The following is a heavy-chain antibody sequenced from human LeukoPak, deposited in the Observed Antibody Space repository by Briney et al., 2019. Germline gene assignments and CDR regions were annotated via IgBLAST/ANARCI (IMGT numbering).Heavy chain of an antibody. CDR1: GLTFSSYA. V-gene: IGHV3-23*01. J-gene: IGHJ4*02. CDR3: AREITMVRGVAY. CDR2: ISGSGGST. Sequence: PGGSLRLSCAASGLTFSSYAMSWVRQAPGKGLEWVSAISGSGGSTYYADSVKGRFTISRDNSKNTLYLQMNSLRAEDTAVYYCAREITMVRGVAYWGQGTLVTVFS. D-gene: IGHD3-10*01.